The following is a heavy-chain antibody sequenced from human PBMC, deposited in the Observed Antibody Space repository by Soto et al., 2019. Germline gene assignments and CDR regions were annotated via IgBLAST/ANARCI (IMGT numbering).Heavy chain of an antibody. CDR3: ARHNYGSGSTYFDY. CDR1: GGSISSPNFY. CDR2: IYYNGTT. Sequence: SETLSLTCTVSGGSISSPNFYWSWIRQHPGKGLEWIGHIYYNGTTYYNPSLKSRVTISVDTSKNQFSLKLNSMTAADTAVYYCARHNYGSGSTYFDYWGQGTLVTVS. V-gene: IGHV4-30-4*08. J-gene: IGHJ4*02. D-gene: IGHD3-10*01.